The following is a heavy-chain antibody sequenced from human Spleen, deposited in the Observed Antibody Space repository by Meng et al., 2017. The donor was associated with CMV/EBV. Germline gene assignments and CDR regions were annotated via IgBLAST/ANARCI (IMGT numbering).Heavy chain of an antibody. CDR3: ATSGWFANYFAS. V-gene: IGHV4-39*07. Sequence: SETLSLTCTVPGGSISSSAYYWGWIRQPPGKGLEWIGSIYYSGATYYNPSLKSRVTISLDTSKSQFSLNLSSVTAADTAMYYCATSGWFANYFASWGQGTLVTVSS. CDR1: GGSISSSAYY. J-gene: IGHJ4*02. CDR2: IYYSGAT. D-gene: IGHD6-19*01.